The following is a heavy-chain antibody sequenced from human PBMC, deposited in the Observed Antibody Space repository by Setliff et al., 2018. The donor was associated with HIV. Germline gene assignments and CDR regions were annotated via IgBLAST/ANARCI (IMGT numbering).Heavy chain of an antibody. D-gene: IGHD5-12*01. Sequence: PGESLKISCAASGFTFSSYWMTWVRQAPGKGLEWVANIKQDGSEKYYVGSVKGRFTISRDNAKNSLYLQINSLRAEDTAVYYCAFSRRGFDYWGQGTLVTVSS. J-gene: IGHJ4*02. CDR1: GFTFSSYW. CDR3: AFSRRGFDY. V-gene: IGHV3-7*03. CDR2: IKQDGSEK.